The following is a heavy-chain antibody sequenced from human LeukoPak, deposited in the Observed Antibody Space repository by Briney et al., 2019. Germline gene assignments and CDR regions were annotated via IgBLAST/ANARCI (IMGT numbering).Heavy chain of an antibody. J-gene: IGHJ2*01. D-gene: IGHD3-3*01. Sequence: KPSETLSLTCAVYGGSFSGYSWSWIRQPPGKGLEWIGEINHSGSTNYNPSLKSRVTISVDTSKKQFSLKLSSMTAADTAVYYCARGPVSGSYINWYFDLWGRGTLVTVSS. CDR1: GGSFSGYS. V-gene: IGHV4-34*01. CDR2: INHSGST. CDR3: ARGPVSGSYINWYFDL.